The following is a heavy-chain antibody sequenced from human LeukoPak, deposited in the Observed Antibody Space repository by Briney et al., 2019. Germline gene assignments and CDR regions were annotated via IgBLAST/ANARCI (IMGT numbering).Heavy chain of an antibody. CDR2: ISNSASTI. Sequence: GGSLRLSCAASGFTFGTYYMSWVRQAPGKGLEWVSYISNSASTIYYADSVKGRFTISRDNTKNSLYLQMNSLRAEDTAVYYCARSSPMYYYDSSGYKIGYFQHWGQGTLVTVSS. D-gene: IGHD3-22*01. CDR1: GFTFGTYY. CDR3: ARSSPMYYYDSSGYKIGYFQH. V-gene: IGHV3-48*03. J-gene: IGHJ1*01.